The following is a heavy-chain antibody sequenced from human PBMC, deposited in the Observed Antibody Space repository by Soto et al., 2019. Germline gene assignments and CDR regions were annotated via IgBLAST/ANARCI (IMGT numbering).Heavy chain of an antibody. Sequence: QVQLVESGGGLVKPGGSLRLSCAASGFTFSDYFMSWLRQAPGKGLEWVSYISSGGDAIYYADSVKGRFTISRDNAKKSLYLQVSSLEAEDAAVYYCARARGQLVLDYWGQGILVTVSS. CDR2: ISSGGDAI. CDR1: GFTFSDYF. CDR3: ARARGQLVLDY. D-gene: IGHD6-6*01. V-gene: IGHV3-11*01. J-gene: IGHJ4*02.